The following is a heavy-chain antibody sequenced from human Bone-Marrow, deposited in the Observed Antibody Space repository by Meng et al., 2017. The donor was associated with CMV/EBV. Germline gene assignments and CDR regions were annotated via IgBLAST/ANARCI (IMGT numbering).Heavy chain of an antibody. D-gene: IGHD2-15*01. CDR2: INPNTGAT. Sequence: ASVKVSCKASGYTFTGYYINWVRQAPGQGLEWMGWINPNTGATNHAQKFQGRVTVTRDTSISTVYMEVRSLRSDDTAVYYCARRTEDIVALPTAAGEAFDIWGQGTMVTVSS. CDR1: GYTFTGYY. J-gene: IGHJ3*02. V-gene: IGHV1-2*02. CDR3: ARRTEDIVALPTAAGEAFDI.